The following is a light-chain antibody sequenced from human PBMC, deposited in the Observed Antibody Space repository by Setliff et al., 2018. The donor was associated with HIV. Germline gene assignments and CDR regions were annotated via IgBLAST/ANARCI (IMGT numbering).Light chain of an antibody. CDR3: SSYAITNTLP. V-gene: IGLV2-14*01. CDR1: SSDVGGYSY. J-gene: IGLJ1*01. CDR2: EVR. Sequence: QSVLTQPASVSGSPGQSITISCTGTSSDVGGYSYVSWYQQHPGKAPKLIIYEVRNRPSGISSRFSGSKSGNTASLTISGLQAEDEAEYYCSSYAITNTLPFGTGTKV.